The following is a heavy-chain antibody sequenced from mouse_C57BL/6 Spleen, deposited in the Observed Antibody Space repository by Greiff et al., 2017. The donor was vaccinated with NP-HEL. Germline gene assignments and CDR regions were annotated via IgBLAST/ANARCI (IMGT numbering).Heavy chain of an antibody. J-gene: IGHJ2*01. Sequence: VQLQQSGAELVRPGASVKLSCTASGFNIKDYYMHWVKQRPEQGLEWIGRIDPEDGDTEYAPKFQGKATMTADTSSNTAYLQLSSLTSEDTAVYYCTSNSNYGGNYFDDWGQGTTLTVSS. V-gene: IGHV14-1*01. CDR2: IDPEDGDT. D-gene: IGHD2-5*01. CDR1: GFNIKDYY. CDR3: TSNSNYGGNYFDD.